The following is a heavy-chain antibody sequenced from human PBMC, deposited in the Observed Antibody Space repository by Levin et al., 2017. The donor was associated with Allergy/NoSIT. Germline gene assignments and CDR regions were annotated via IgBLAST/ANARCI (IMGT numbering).Heavy chain of an antibody. CDR2: INSAGSAI. CDR3: ARDRGGRASGSPLYYNYGVDV. V-gene: IGHV3-74*01. D-gene: IGHD3-22*01. Sequence: LAGGSLRLSCAASGVTFSGYWMHWVRQAPGKGLVWVSRINSAGSAINYADSVKGRFTISRDNAKNTLYLQMNGLRDEDTAGYYCARDRGGRASGSPLYYNYGVDVWGQGTTVTVSS. J-gene: IGHJ6*02. CDR1: GVTFSGYW.